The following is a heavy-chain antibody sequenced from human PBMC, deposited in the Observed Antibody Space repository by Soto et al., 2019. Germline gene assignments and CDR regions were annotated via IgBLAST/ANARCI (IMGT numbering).Heavy chain of an antibody. J-gene: IGHJ3*02. Sequence: SVKVSCKASGGTFSSYAISWVRQAPGQGLEWMGGIIPIFGTANYAQKFQGRVTITADESTSTAYMELSSLRSEDTAVYYCAGDDDDSSGYYDAFYMWGKGTMVTVSS. CDR1: GGTFSSYA. CDR2: IIPIFGTA. CDR3: AGDDDDSSGYYDAFYM. D-gene: IGHD3-22*01. V-gene: IGHV1-69*13.